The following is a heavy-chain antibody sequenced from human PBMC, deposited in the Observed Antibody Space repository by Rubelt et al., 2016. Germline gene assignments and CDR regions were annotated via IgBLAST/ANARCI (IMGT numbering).Heavy chain of an antibody. Sequence: QVHLQESGPGLVKPSETLSLNCSVSGYPISSGFYWGWIRQSPGKGLEWIGSIHHGGSTYSNPSLKSRVTISVDTSKNQFSLKLRSVTAADTAVYYCARGRVPATSPFDSWGQGILVTVSS. CDR1: GYPISSGFY. J-gene: IGHJ4*02. CDR3: ARGRVPATSPFDS. V-gene: IGHV4-38-2*02. CDR2: IHHGGST. D-gene: IGHD2-2*01.